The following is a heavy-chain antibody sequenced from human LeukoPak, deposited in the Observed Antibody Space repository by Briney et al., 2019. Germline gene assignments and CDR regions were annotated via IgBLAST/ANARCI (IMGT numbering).Heavy chain of an antibody. Sequence: GASLRLCCAASGFTFSSYAMSRVRQAPGKGLEWVSAFSGSGGSTYYADSVKGRFTISRDNSKNTLYLQMNSLRAEDTAVYYCAKALGVVTFPLDYWGQGTLVTVSS. CDR3: AKALGVVTFPLDY. CDR2: FSGSGGST. V-gene: IGHV3-23*01. J-gene: IGHJ4*02. CDR1: GFTFSSYA. D-gene: IGHD4-23*01.